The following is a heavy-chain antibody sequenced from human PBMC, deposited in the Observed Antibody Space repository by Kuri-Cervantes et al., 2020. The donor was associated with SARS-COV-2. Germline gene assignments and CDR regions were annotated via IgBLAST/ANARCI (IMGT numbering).Heavy chain of an antibody. V-gene: IGHV3-23*01. CDR1: GFTFGSYV. CDR2: ISVSGGGT. Sequence: GESLKISCAASGFTFGSYVMNWVRQAPGKGLEWVSTISVSGGGTNYADSVKGRFTISRDNSKNTMYLQMNSVRAEDTALYYCAKGISVEKARVGENWGQGTLVTVSS. D-gene: IGHD5-24*01. CDR3: AKGISVEKARVGEN. J-gene: IGHJ4*02.